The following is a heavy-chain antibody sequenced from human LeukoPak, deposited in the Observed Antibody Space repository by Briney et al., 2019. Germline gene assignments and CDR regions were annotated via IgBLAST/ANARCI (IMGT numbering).Heavy chain of an antibody. D-gene: IGHD2-2*02. Sequence: PSETLSLTCTVSGGSISSGGYYWSWIRQHPGKGLEWIGYIYYSGSTYYNPSLKSRVTISVDTSKNQFSLKLSSVTAADTAVYYCARARYCSSTSCYTKIDYWGQGTLVTVSS. CDR1: GGSISSGGYY. J-gene: IGHJ4*02. CDR3: ARARYCSSTSCYTKIDY. CDR2: IYYSGST. V-gene: IGHV4-31*03.